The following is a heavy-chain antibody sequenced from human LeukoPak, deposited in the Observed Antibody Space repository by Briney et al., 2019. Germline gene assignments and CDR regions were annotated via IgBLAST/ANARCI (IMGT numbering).Heavy chain of an antibody. V-gene: IGHV1-24*01. CDR2: FDPEDGET. Sequence: SVKVSCKVSGYTLTELSMHWVRQAPGKGLEWMGGFDPEDGETIYAQKFQGRVTMTEDTSTDTAYMELSSLRSEDTAVYYCATDLGIAAAGAFDYWGQGTLVTVSS. J-gene: IGHJ4*02. D-gene: IGHD6-13*01. CDR1: GYTLTELS. CDR3: ATDLGIAAAGAFDY.